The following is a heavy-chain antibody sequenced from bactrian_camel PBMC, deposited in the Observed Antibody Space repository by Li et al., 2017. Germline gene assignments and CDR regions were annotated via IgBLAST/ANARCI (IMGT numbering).Heavy chain of an antibody. V-gene: IGHV3S54*01. CDR1: GYKYTDKF. Sequence: HVQLVESGGGSVQAGGSLTLSCAASGYKYTDKFMAWFRQAPGQEREGVASIYFGGGALSYADSVKGRFTISQDNAKNTLYLQMNSLKPEDTNMYYCAAASRGDSCPLFFFLYPFWGQGTQVTVS. J-gene: IGHJ4*01. CDR2: IYFGGGAL. D-gene: IGHD2*01. CDR3: AAASRGDSCPLFFFLYPF.